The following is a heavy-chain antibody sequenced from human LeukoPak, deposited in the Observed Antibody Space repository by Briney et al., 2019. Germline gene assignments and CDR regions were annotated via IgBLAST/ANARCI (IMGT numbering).Heavy chain of an antibody. CDR3: AKDRGGVDY. CDR1: GFTFDDYS. D-gene: IGHD3-16*01. J-gene: IGHJ4*02. Sequence: PGGSLRLSCAASGFTFDDYSMHWVRQGPGKGLEWVSVISWDGGSTSYADSVKGRFTISRDNNKNSLYLQMNSLRSEDSALYYCAKDRGGVDYWGQGTLVTVSS. CDR2: ISWDGGST. V-gene: IGHV3-43*01.